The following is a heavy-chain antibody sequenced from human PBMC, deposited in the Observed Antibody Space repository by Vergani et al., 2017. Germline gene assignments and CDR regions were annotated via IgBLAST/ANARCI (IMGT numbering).Heavy chain of an antibody. CDR3: VREVSYCGFTTCRNPSYFYYYHMDV. CDR2: IYYDGSKK. V-gene: IGHV3-33*01. J-gene: IGHJ6*03. D-gene: IGHD2-21*01. Sequence: QVQLVESGGGVVQPGRSLRLSCTSSGFTFSTYAMHWVRQATGKELEWLAIIYYDGSKKYYADSVKGRFTISRDNSRNTLDLLMSSLRAEETAIYYCVREVSYCGFTTCRNPSYFYYYHMDVWGEGTTVNGSS. CDR1: GFTFSTYA.